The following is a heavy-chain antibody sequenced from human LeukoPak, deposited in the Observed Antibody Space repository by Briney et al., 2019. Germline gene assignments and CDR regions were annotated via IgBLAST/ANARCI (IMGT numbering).Heavy chain of an antibody. V-gene: IGHV3-21*01. CDR3: ATVEMATSWPYYYYMDV. Sequence: PGGSLRPSCAASGFTFSSYSMNWVRQAPGKGLEWVSSISSSSSYIYYADSVKGRFTISRDNAKNSLYLQMNSLRAEDTAVYYCATVEMATSWPYYYYMDVWGKGTTVTVSS. J-gene: IGHJ6*03. CDR1: GFTFSSYS. CDR2: ISSSSSYI. D-gene: IGHD5-24*01.